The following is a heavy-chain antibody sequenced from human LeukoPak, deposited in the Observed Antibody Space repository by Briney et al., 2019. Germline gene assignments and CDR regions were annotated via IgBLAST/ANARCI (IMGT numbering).Heavy chain of an antibody. CDR2: FDPEVGET. V-gene: IGHV1-24*01. CDR3: AAFYYDSSRFSYHFDY. J-gene: IGHJ4*02. D-gene: IGHD3-22*01. CDR1: GYRLTELA. Sequence: ASVKVSCKASGYRLTELAMHWVRQAPGKGLEWMGGFDPEVGETLYAQKFQGRVTMTEDTSTDTAYMELSSLKSEDTAVYFCAAFYYDSSRFSYHFDYWGQGTLVTVSS.